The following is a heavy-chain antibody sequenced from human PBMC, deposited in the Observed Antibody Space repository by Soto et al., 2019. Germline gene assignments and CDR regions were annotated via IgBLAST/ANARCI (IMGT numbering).Heavy chain of an antibody. J-gene: IGHJ4*02. CDR1: GYTFTDYY. CDR2: INPSGGST. V-gene: IGHV1-46*01. CDR3: ARPPFPGCINAVCYPFDY. D-gene: IGHD2-8*01. Sequence: WASVKVSCKASGYTFTDYYIHWVRQAPGQGLEWMGMINPSGGSTDYAQKFRGRVTMTRDTSTGTVYMELSSLRSEDTAVYYCARPPFPGCINAVCYPFDYWGQGTLVTVSS.